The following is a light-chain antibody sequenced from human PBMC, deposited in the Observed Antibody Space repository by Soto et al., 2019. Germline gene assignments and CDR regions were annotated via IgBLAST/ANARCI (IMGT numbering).Light chain of an antibody. J-gene: IGKJ1*01. Sequence: DIKMTQSLSTLSANVGDRVTITCRASQSISNWLAWYQQKPGKAPKLLIYDVSNLEGGVPSRFSGTGSGTEFTLTISSLQPDDFATYFCQQYNTYWTFGQGTKVDIK. CDR1: QSISNW. CDR2: DVS. V-gene: IGKV1-5*01. CDR3: QQYNTYWT.